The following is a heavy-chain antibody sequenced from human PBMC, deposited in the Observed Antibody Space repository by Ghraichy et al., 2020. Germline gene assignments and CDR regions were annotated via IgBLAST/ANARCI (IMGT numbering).Heavy chain of an antibody. J-gene: IGHJ6*02. CDR2: IYHSGTT. D-gene: IGHD2-15*01. V-gene: IGHV4-38-2*02. CDR3: ARDQRDSHYGMDV. Sequence: TLSLTCAVSGYSISSGYYWGWIRQPPGKGLEWIGIIYHSGTTYYNPSLESRVTISVDTSKNQFSLKLTSVTAADTAVYYCARDQRDSHYGMDVWGQGTTVTVSS. CDR1: GYSISSGYY.